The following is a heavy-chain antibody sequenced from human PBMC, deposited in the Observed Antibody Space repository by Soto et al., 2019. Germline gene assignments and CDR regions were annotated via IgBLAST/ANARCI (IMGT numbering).Heavy chain of an antibody. CDR3: AKDPKAPYYFDY. V-gene: IGHV3-23*01. Sequence: GSLRLSCAASGFTFSSYAMSWVRQAPGKGLEWVSAISGSGGSTYYADSVKGRFTISRDNSKNTLYLQMNSLRAEDTAVYYCAKDPKAPYYFDYWGQGTLVTVSS. CDR2: ISGSGGST. CDR1: GFTFSSYA. J-gene: IGHJ4*02.